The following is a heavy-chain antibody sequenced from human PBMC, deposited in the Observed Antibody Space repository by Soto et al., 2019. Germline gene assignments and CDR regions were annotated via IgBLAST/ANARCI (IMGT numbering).Heavy chain of an antibody. J-gene: IGHJ6*02. CDR3: ARVTKGSISSEPYYYYGMDV. V-gene: IGHV3-48*03. CDR2: ISSSGSTK. D-gene: IGHD2-8*01. Sequence: GGSLRPSCAASGFIFSDHEMNWVRQAPGKGLEWVSFISSSGSTKHDADSVKGRFTISRDNAKNSVYLQMNSLRGEDTAVYYCARVTKGSISSEPYYYYGMDVWGQGTTVTVSS. CDR1: GFIFSDHE.